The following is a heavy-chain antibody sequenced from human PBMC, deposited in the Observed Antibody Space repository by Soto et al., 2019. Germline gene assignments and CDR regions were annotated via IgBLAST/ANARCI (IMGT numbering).Heavy chain of an antibody. D-gene: IGHD5-12*01. Sequence: QVQLVQSGAEVRKPGASVTVSCRSPGDSFNDYYIHWVRQAPGQGFEWMGWINPNGGVTKYAQKFQGWVSMTRDTSIRTVYMQLSRLRSDDTAAYYCARESGGATATLDYYYFYMDVWGTGTTVTVSS. V-gene: IGHV1-2*04. CDR2: INPNGGVT. CDR3: ARESGGATATLDYYYFYMDV. J-gene: IGHJ6*03. CDR1: GDSFNDYY.